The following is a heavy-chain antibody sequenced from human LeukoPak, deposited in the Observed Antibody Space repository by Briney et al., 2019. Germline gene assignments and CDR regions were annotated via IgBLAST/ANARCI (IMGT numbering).Heavy chain of an antibody. D-gene: IGHD3-10*01. CDR1: GFTFSSYG. CDR3: AKDTTTSRRGFDY. Sequence: GGSLRLSCAASGFTFSSYGMHWVRQAPGKGLEWVAFIRYDGSNKYYADSVKGRFTISRDNSKNTLYLQMNSLRAEDTAVFYCAKDTTTSRRGFDYWGQGILVTVSS. V-gene: IGHV3-30*02. J-gene: IGHJ4*02. CDR2: IRYDGSNK.